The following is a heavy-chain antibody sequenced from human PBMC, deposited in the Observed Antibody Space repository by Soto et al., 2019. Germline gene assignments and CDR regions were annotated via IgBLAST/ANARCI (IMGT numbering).Heavy chain of an antibody. V-gene: IGHV5-10-1*01. J-gene: IGHJ4*02. Sequence: GESLKISCKGSGYSFTSYWLSWVRQMPGKGLEWMGRIDPSDSYTNYSPSFQGHVTISADKSISTAYLQWSSLKASDTAMYYCASWGGEWELLGDYFDYWGQGTLVTVSS. D-gene: IGHD1-26*01. CDR3: ASWGGEWELLGDYFDY. CDR2: IDPSDSYT. CDR1: GYSFTSYW.